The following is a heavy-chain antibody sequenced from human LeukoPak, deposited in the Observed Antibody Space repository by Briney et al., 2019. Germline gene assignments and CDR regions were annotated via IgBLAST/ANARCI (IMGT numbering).Heavy chain of an antibody. V-gene: IGHV1-2*02. Sequence: GASVKVSCKASGFTFTGYYMHWVRQAPGQGLEWMGWINPNSGGTNYAQKFQGRVTMTRDTSITKAYMELTSLRSDDTAVYYCARDLFYSVSGTYYNVGRVFNYWGQGTLVTVSS. J-gene: IGHJ4*02. D-gene: IGHD3-10*01. CDR1: GFTFTGYY. CDR2: INPNSGGT. CDR3: ARDLFYSVSGTYYNVGRVFNY.